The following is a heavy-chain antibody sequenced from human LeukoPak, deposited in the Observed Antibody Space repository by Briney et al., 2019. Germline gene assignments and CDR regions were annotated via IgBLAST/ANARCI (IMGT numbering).Heavy chain of an antibody. CDR1: GYSFTSYW. CDR2: IYPGDSDT. CDR3: ATPGRRDSSGWTVREKDAFDI. V-gene: IGHV5-51*01. D-gene: IGHD6-19*01. Sequence: GESLKISCKGSGYSFTSYWIGWVRQMPGKGLEWMGIIYPGDSDTRYIPSFQGQVTISADKSISTAYLQWSSLKASDTAMYYCATPGRRDSSGWTVREKDAFDIWGQGTMVTVSS. J-gene: IGHJ3*02.